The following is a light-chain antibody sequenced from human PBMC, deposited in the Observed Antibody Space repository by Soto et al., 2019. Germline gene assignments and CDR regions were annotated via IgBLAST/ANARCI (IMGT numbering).Light chain of an antibody. Sequence: QSVLTQPASESGSPGQSITISCTGTSSDVGGYNYVSWYQQHPGKAPKLMIYEVSNRPSGVSNRFSGSKSGNTASLTISGLQAEDDADYYCISYTTSSTLVFGGGTKLTVL. CDR2: EVS. CDR1: SSDVGGYNY. V-gene: IGLV2-14*01. J-gene: IGLJ3*02. CDR3: ISYTTSSTLV.